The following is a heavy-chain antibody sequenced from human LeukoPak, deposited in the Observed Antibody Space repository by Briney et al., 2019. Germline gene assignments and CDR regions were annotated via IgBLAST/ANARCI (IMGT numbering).Heavy chain of an antibody. CDR2: ISGSGTT. Sequence: PGGSLRLSCAASGFTFSSYPMSWVRQAPGRGLEWVSAISGSGTTYYADSVRGRFIVSRDNSKNTPNLQMSSLRAEDTAVYYCARSKEDCCGSFDPWGQGTLVTVSS. CDR3: ARSKEDCCGSFDP. V-gene: IGHV3-23*01. J-gene: IGHJ5*02. CDR1: GFTFSSYP. D-gene: IGHD2-15*01.